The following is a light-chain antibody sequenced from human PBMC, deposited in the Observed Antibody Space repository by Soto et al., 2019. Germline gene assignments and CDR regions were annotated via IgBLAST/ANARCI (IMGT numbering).Light chain of an antibody. V-gene: IGKV3-20*01. Sequence: EIVLTQSTGTLFLSPGERATLACKTCQSRGSNFLACYQHKPGQAPRLLIYASSNRATGIPDRFSGSASGTDFTLTLLSLDPEDFAANYSQLYGISPRFGQATRL. CDR3: QLYGISPR. J-gene: IGKJ5*01. CDR2: ASS. CDR1: QSRGSNF.